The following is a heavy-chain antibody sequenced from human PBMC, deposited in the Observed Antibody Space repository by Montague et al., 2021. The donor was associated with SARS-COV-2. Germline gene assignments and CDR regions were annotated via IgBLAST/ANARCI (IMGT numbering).Heavy chain of an antibody. CDR2: IKQDGSEK. CDR3: ARDWGSGDVLRYFDWFTLKALDY. V-gene: IGHV3-7*01. J-gene: IGHJ4*02. CDR1: GFTFSSYW. D-gene: IGHD3-9*01. Sequence: SLRLSCAASGFTFSSYWMSWVRQAPGKGLGWVANIKQDGSEKYYVDSVXGRFTISRDNVKNSLYLQMNSLGAEDTAVYYCARDWGSGDVLRYFDWFTLKALDYWGQGTLVTVSS.